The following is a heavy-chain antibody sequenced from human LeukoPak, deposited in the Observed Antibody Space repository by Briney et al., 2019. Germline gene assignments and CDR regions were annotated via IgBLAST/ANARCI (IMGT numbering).Heavy chain of an antibody. D-gene: IGHD5-18*01. CDR3: TKYSGRIDY. Sequence: GGSLRLSCTSSGFTFGDYAISWFRQAPGKGREWVAFISGKAYGGTTEYAASVKGRFIISRDDSKSIAYLQMKSLKTEDTAVYYCTKYSGRIDYWGQGALVTVSS. CDR2: ISGKAYGGTT. J-gene: IGHJ4*02. CDR1: GFTFGDYA. V-gene: IGHV3-49*03.